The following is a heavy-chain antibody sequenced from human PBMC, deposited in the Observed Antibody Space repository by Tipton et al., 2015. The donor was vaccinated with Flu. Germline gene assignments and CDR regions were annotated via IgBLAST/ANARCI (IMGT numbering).Heavy chain of an antibody. CDR1: GGSISSGNYF. J-gene: IGHJ6*02. V-gene: IGHV4-61*02. Sequence: LRLSCTVSGGSISSGNYFWNWIRQPAGKGLEWIGRIHTSGTTYYKPSLKSRVTISLDTSKNHFSLRLTSVTAADTALYFCARAESSLWAGHYYGLDVWGHGASVTVSS. CDR2: IHTSGTT. D-gene: IGHD6-19*01. CDR3: ARAESSLWAGHYYGLDV.